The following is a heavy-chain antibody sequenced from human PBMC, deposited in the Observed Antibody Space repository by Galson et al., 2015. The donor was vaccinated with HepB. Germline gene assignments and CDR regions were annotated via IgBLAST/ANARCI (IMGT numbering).Heavy chain of an antibody. CDR2: ISHDGSIK. CDR3: ARATERHLYYFDY. D-gene: IGHD2-21*02. J-gene: IGHJ4*02. V-gene: IGHV3-30*03. Sequence: SLRLSCAASGFTFSTYGMHWVRQAPGKGLEWVALISHDGSIKYYADSVKGRFTISRDNSKNTLYLQMNGLRAADTAMFYCARATERHLYYFDYWGQGTLVTVSS. CDR1: GFTFSTYG.